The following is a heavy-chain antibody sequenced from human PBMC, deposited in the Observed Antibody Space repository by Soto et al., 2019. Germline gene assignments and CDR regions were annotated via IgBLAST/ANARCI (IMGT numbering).Heavy chain of an antibody. CDR1: GFTFSSYD. CDR2: ISFDGSAK. CDR3: AKDNPDYTWYY. J-gene: IGHJ4*02. D-gene: IGHD4-4*01. Sequence: GGSLRLSCAASGFTFSSYDMHWVRQAPGKGLEWVAVISFDGSAKYYADSVKGRFTISRDNSKNTLYLQMNSLRADDTAVYYCAKDNPDYTWYYWGQGTLVTVPQ. V-gene: IGHV3-30*18.